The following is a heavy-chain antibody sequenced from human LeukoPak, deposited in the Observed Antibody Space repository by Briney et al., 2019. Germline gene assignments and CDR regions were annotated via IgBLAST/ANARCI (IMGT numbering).Heavy chain of an antibody. CDR1: GGSFSGSY. Sequence: PSETLSLTCAVYGGSFSGSYWTWIRQPPGKGLEWIGEINHSGNTNYNPSLESRVTISVDTSKNQFSLKLSSVTAADTAMYYCARAPGGYGSGSRGAFDIWGQGTMVTVSS. CDR2: INHSGNT. V-gene: IGHV4-34*01. CDR3: ARAPGGYGSGSRGAFDI. J-gene: IGHJ3*02. D-gene: IGHD3-10*01.